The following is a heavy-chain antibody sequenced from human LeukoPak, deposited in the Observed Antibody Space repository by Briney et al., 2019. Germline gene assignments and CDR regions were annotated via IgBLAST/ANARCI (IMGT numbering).Heavy chain of an antibody. D-gene: IGHD2-2*02. CDR1: GGSISRYY. Sequence: SETLSLTCTVSGGSISRYYWSWIRQPAGKGLEWIGRIYTSGSTNYNPSLKSRVTMSVDTSKNQFSLKLSSVTAADTAVYYCARAAGTELGYCSSTSCYTFDYWGQGTLVTVSS. V-gene: IGHV4-4*07. CDR2: IYTSGST. J-gene: IGHJ4*02. CDR3: ARAAGTELGYCSSTSCYTFDY.